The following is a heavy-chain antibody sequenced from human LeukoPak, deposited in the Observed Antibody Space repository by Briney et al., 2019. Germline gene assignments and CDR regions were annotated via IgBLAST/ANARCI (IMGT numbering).Heavy chain of an antibody. V-gene: IGHV1-69*04. D-gene: IGHD4-17*01. CDR2: IIPILGIA. J-gene: IGHJ4*02. CDR1: GYTFTSYY. CDR3: ARGPDYEDYFDY. Sequence: GASVKVSCKASGYTFTSYYMHWVQQAPGQGLEWMGRIIPILGIANYAQKFQGRVTITADKSTSTAYMELSSLRSEDTAVYYCARGPDYEDYFDYWGQGTLVTVSS.